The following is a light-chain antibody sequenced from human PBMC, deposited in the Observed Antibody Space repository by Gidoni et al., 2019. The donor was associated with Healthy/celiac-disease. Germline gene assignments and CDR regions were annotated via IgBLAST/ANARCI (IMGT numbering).Light chain of an antibody. CDR3: QQYYSTPYT. CDR2: ASS. V-gene: IGKV1-NL1*01. CDR1: QGISNS. Sequence: IQMTHSPSSLSASVGDRVTIPFRASQGISNSLAWYQQKPGKAPKLLLYASSRLESGVPPRCSGSGAGTYYTLTISRLQPEDFATYYCQQYYSTPYTFGQGTKLEIK. J-gene: IGKJ2*01.